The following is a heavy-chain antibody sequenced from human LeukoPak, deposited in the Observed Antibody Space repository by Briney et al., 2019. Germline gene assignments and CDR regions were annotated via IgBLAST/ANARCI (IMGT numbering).Heavy chain of an antibody. D-gene: IGHD3-22*01. Sequence: SETLSLTCAVYGGSFSGYYWSWIRQPPGKGLAWIGEINHSGSTNYNPSLKSRVTISVDTSKNQFSLKLSSVTAADTAVYYCARRERVVITTNYYFDYWGQGTLVTASS. V-gene: IGHV4-34*01. CDR3: ARRERVVITTNYYFDY. CDR2: INHSGST. J-gene: IGHJ4*02. CDR1: GGSFSGYY.